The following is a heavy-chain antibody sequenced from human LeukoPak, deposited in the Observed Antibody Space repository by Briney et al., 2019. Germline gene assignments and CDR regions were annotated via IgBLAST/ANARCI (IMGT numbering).Heavy chain of an antibody. CDR1: GFTFSSYA. Sequence: GGSLRLSCAASGFTFSSYAMSWVRQAPGKGLEWVSAISGSDGSTYYADSVKGRFTISRDNSKNSLYLQMNSLRTEDTALYYCAKDFGGYCSSTSCYPLNYYYGMDVWGQGTTVTVSS. CDR3: AKDFGGYCSSTSCYPLNYYYGMDV. J-gene: IGHJ6*02. CDR2: ISGSDGST. D-gene: IGHD2-2*01. V-gene: IGHV3-23*01.